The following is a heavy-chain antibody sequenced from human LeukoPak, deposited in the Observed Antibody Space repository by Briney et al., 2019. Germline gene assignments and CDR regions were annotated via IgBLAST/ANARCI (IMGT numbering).Heavy chain of an antibody. J-gene: IGHJ6*02. D-gene: IGHD2-2*01. V-gene: IGHV3-74*01. CDR2: ITNDGSST. Sequence: GGSLRLSCAASGLTFSSHWMHWVRQAPGKGLVWVSRITNDGSSTTYADSVKGRFTISRDNAKNMLYLQMNSLRADDTAVYHCALSSIHKDYYFGMDVWGQGTTVTVSS. CDR1: GLTFSSHW. CDR3: ALSSIHKDYYFGMDV.